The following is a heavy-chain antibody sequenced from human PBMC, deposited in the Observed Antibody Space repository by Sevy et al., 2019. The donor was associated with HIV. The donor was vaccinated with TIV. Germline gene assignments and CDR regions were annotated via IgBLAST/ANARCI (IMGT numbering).Heavy chain of an antibody. CDR1: GFTFSKYS. J-gene: IGHJ4*02. D-gene: IGHD2-8*01. CDR2: LSFGCGGI. CDR3: AREGCTKPHDY. Sequence: GGSLRLSCAASGFTFSKYSMSWVRQPPGKGLEWVSILSFGCGGINYEDSVKGRYAISRDNSKSSVYLQMNNLRPEDTAVYYCAREGCTKPHDYWGQGTLVTVSS. V-gene: IGHV3-23*01.